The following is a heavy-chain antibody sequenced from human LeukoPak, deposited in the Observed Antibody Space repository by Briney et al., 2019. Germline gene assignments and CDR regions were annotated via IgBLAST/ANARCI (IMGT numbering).Heavy chain of an antibody. Sequence: GGSLRLSCAGSGFTFGGYGMHWFRQTPGKGLEWVAVIAYDGSTAFYADSVKGRFTISRDNSKNTMSVQMDDLRAEDTAVYYCTRYNTDHFDYWGQGTLVTVSS. J-gene: IGHJ4*02. CDR2: IAYDGSTA. CDR3: TRYNTDHFDY. V-gene: IGHV3-33*01. CDR1: GFTFGGYG. D-gene: IGHD1-14*01.